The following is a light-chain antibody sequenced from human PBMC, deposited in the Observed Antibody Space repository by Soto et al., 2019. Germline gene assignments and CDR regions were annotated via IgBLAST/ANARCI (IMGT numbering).Light chain of an antibody. V-gene: IGKV3-20*01. Sequence: IVLTQSPSTRALFSVEVVTVSFRASQSVSSYLAWYQQKPGQTPSLLIYGASTRATGIPDRFSGSGSGTDFTLTISRLEPEDFGVYYCQQYGSSYWTFGQGTKVDIK. CDR3: QQYGSSYWT. J-gene: IGKJ1*01. CDR2: GAS. CDR1: QSVSSY.